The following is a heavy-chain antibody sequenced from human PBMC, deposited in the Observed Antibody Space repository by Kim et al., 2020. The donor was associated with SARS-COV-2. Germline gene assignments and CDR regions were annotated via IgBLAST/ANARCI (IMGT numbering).Heavy chain of an antibody. V-gene: IGHV4-39*01. CDR2: IYDSGNT. J-gene: IGHJ1*01. CDR3: ARPPEYCSSSSCPYAEYFQH. D-gene: IGHD2-2*01. Sequence: SETLSLTCTVSGASISSSPYYWGWIRQSPGKGLEWIGSIYDSGNTYYNPSLKSRLTISVDSSKKQLSLKVSSVTAADTAVYYCARPPEYCSSSSCPYAEYFQHWGQGTLVTVSS. CDR1: GASISSSPYY.